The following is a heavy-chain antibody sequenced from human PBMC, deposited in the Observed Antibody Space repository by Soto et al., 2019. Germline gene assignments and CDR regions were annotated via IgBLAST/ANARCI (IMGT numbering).Heavy chain of an antibody. CDR2: ISSSSNTI. Sequence: GGSLRLSCAASGFTFSSYSMNWVRQAPGKGLEWVSYISSSSNTIYYTDSVRGRFTISRDNAKNSLYLQINSLRDEDTAVYYCARPPVYCSGGSCYLSWFDPWGQGTLVTVSS. CDR1: GFTFSSYS. D-gene: IGHD2-15*01. CDR3: ARPPVYCSGGSCYLSWFDP. V-gene: IGHV3-48*02. J-gene: IGHJ5*02.